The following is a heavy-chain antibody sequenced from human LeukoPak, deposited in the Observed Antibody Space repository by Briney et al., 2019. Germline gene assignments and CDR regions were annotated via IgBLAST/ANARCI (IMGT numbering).Heavy chain of an antibody. V-gene: IGHV4-34*01. CDR3: ARRYSSILDL. CDR1: GGSFSGYY. CDR2: INHSGST. D-gene: IGHD6-13*01. Sequence: SETLSLTCAVYGGSFSGYYWSWIRQPPGKGLEWIGEINHSGSTNYNPSLKSRVTISVDTSKNQFSLKLSSVTAADTAVYYCARRYSSILDLWGQGTLVTVSS. J-gene: IGHJ5*02.